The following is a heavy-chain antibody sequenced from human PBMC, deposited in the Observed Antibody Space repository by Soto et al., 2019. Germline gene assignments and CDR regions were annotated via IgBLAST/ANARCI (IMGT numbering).Heavy chain of an antibody. CDR2: INAGNGNT. CDR1: GYTFTSYA. Sequence: QVQLVQSGAEVKKPGASVKVSCKASGYTFTSYAMHWVRQAPGQRLEWVGWINAGNGNTKYSQKFQGRVTSTRDTSASTAYRELSSLRSEDTAVYYCARDLSEDIVATRPSGGIYFDYWGQGTLVTVFS. J-gene: IGHJ4*02. V-gene: IGHV1-3*01. D-gene: IGHD5-12*01. CDR3: ARDLSEDIVATRPSGGIYFDY.